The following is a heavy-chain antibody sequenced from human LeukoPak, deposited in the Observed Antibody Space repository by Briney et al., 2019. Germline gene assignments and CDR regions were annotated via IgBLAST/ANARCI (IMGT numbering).Heavy chain of an antibody. CDR1: GFTFSTYG. CDR3: ARGTYYYDSSGYWAYFQH. CDR2: ISGSGGST. J-gene: IGHJ1*01. V-gene: IGHV3-23*01. D-gene: IGHD3-22*01. Sequence: GGTLRLSCVASGFTFSTYGMSWVRQAPGKGLEWVSAISGSGGSTYYADSVKGRFTISRDNSKNTLYLQMNSLRAEDTAVYYCARGTYYYDSSGYWAYFQHWGQGTLVTVSS.